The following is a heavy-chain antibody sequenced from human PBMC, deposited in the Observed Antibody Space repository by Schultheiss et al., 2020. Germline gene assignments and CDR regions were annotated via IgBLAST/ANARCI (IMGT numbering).Heavy chain of an antibody. CDR2: FDPEDGET. J-gene: IGHJ4*02. CDR1: GYTLSELS. CDR3: ATSAVGGTGDF. V-gene: IGHV1-24*01. Sequence: ESLKISCQVSGYTLSELSMHWVRQAPGKGLEWMGHFDPEDGETIYAQKFQGRVSMTEDTSTDTIYMELTSLRFDDTAVYYCATSAVGGTGDFWGQGTLVTVSS. D-gene: IGHD6-19*01.